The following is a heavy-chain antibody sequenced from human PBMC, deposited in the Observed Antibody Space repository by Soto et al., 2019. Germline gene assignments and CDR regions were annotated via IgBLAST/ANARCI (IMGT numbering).Heavy chain of an antibody. Sequence: TLSLTCAVSGGSINNGGYSWSWLRQPPGKGLEWIGYISHGGNTYYNPSLRSRVIMSIDKSKNHFSLGLKSVTAADTATYYCARTSYDILTGRLDAFDIWGQGTMVTVSS. CDR3: ARTSYDILTGRLDAFDI. CDR1: GGSINNGGYS. D-gene: IGHD3-9*01. V-gene: IGHV4-30-2*01. J-gene: IGHJ3*02. CDR2: ISHGGNT.